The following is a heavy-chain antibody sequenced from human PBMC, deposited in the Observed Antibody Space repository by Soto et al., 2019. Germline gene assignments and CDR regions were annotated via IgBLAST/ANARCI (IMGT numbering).Heavy chain of an antibody. CDR3: ARGASGWYGLSSYYYYYGMDV. J-gene: IGHJ6*02. CDR1: GYTFTGYY. CDR2: INPNSGGT. D-gene: IGHD6-19*01. Sequence: QVQPVQSGAEVKKPGASVKVSCKASGYTFTGYYMHWVRQAPGQGLEWMGWINPNSGGTNYAQKFQGWVTMTRDTSISTAYMELSRLRSDDTAVYYCARGASGWYGLSSYYYYYGMDVWGQGTTVTVSS. V-gene: IGHV1-2*04.